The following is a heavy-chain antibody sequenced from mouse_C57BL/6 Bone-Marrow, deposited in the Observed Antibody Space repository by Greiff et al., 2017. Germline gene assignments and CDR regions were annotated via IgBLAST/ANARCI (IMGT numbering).Heavy chain of an antibody. D-gene: IGHD1-1*01. Sequence: VMLVESGPGLVAPSQSLSITCTVSGFSLTSYGVDWVRQSPGKGLEWLGVIWGVGSTNYNSALKSRLSISKDNSKSQVFLKMNSLQTDDTAMYYCATSYYGSFYAMDYWGQGTSVTVSS. J-gene: IGHJ4*01. CDR3: ATSYYGSFYAMDY. CDR2: IWGVGST. CDR1: GFSLTSYG. V-gene: IGHV2-6*01.